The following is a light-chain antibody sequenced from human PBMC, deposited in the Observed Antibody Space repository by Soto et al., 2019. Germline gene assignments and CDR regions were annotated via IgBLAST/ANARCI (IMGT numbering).Light chain of an antibody. V-gene: IGKV3-20*01. CDR1: QSVSSSS. Sequence: EIVLTQSPGPLSLSPGERATLSCRDSQSVSSSSLAWYQQKRGQAPRLLIYGASSRATGIPDRFSGSGSGTDFTLTISRLDPEDFAVYYCQQYGGDRFTFGPGTKVDIK. CDR2: GAS. J-gene: IGKJ3*01. CDR3: QQYGGDRFT.